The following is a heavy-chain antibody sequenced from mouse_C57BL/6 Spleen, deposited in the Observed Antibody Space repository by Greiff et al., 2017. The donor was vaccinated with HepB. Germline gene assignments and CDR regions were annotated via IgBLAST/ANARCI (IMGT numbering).Heavy chain of an antibody. V-gene: IGHV1-4*01. CDR2: INPSSGYT. CDR1: GYTFTSYT. J-gene: IGHJ2*01. CDR3: ARPPRGNFDY. Sequence: VKLMESGAELARPGASVKMSCKASGYTFTSYTMHWVKQRPGQGLEWIGYINPSSGYTKYNQKFKDKATLTADKSSSTAYMQLSSLTSEDSAVYYCARPPRGNFDYWGQGTTLTVSS.